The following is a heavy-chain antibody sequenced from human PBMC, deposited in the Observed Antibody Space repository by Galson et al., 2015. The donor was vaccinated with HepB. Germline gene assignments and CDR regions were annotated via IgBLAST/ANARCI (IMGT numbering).Heavy chain of an antibody. CDR1: GFTFSSYG. D-gene: IGHD1-26*01. J-gene: IGHJ6*03. Sequence: SLRLSCAASGFTFSSYGMHWVRQAPGKGLEWVAVIWYDGSNKYYADSVKGRFTISRDNSKNTLYLQMNSLRAEDTAVYYCARDQVGATNRGYYYYYYYMDVWGKGTTVTVSS. CDR2: IWYDGSNK. CDR3: ARDQVGATNRGYYYYYYYMDV. V-gene: IGHV3-33*01.